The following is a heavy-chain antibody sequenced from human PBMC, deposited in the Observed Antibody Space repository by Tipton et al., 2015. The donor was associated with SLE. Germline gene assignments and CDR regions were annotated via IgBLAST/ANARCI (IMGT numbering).Heavy chain of an antibody. V-gene: IGHV4-4*07. CDR2: ISTSGST. D-gene: IGHD6-19*01. J-gene: IGHJ2*01. CDR1: GGSISSYY. Sequence: TLSLTCTVSGGSISSYYWSWIRQPAGKGLEWIGQISTSGSTNYNPSLKSRVTTSIDTSKNQFSLKLNSVTAADTAVYYCARGVRIAVVKGWYFDLWGRGTLVTVSS. CDR3: ARGVRIAVVKGWYFDL.